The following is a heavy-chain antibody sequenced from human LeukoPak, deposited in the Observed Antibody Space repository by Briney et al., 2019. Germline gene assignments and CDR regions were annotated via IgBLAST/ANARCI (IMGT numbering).Heavy chain of an antibody. V-gene: IGHV4-61*01. CDR3: ARAPGSAYYPYYYMDV. D-gene: IGHD6-19*01. J-gene: IGHJ6*03. Sequence: KASETLSLTCTVSGGSISSGSYYWSWIRQPPGKGLEWIGYIYDTGSTNYNPSLKGRVTISVDTSKNQFSLNLNSVTAADTAEYYCARAPGSAYYPYYYMDVWGEGTTVTVSS. CDR2: IYDTGST. CDR1: GGSISSGSYY.